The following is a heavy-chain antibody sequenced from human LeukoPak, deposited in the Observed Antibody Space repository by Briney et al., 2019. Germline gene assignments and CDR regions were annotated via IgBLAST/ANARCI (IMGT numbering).Heavy chain of an antibody. CDR2: IYYSGST. CDR1: GGSISSYY. CDR3: ARLRIAAAGTYNWFDP. Sequence: SSETLSLTCTVSGGSISSYYWSWIRQPPGKGLEWIGYIYYSGSTDYNPSLKSRVTISVDTSKNQFSLKLSSVTAADTAVYYCARLRIAAAGTYNWFDPWGQGTLVTVSS. V-gene: IGHV4-59*08. D-gene: IGHD6-13*01. J-gene: IGHJ5*02.